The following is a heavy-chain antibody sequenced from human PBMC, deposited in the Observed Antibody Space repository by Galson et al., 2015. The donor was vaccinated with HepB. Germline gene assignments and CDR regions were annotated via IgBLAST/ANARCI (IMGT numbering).Heavy chain of an antibody. CDR2: INAGNGNT. D-gene: IGHD5-12*01. J-gene: IGHJ6*02. V-gene: IGHV1-3*01. CDR1: GYTFTSYA. Sequence: SVKVSCKASGYTFTSYAMHWVRQAPGQRLEWMGWINAGNGNTKYSQKFQGRVTITRDTSASTAYMELSSLRSEDTAVYYCARDGAGRGYSGYDQWPYYYYGMDVWGQGTTVTVSS. CDR3: ARDGAGRGYSGYDQWPYYYYGMDV.